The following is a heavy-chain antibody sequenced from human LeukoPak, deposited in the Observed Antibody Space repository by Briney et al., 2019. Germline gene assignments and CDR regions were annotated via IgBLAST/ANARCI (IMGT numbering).Heavy chain of an antibody. J-gene: IGHJ4*02. CDR1: GFTFSSST. D-gene: IGHD2-21*01. CDR2: INNRSSST. Sequence: GGSLRLSCAASGFTFSSSTMNWVSQAPGKGLEWVASINNRSSSTHYADSVEGRFTISRDNAKNSLYLQMNSLRAEDTAVYYCLRGDVRDYWGQGTLVTVSS. V-gene: IGHV3-21*01. CDR3: LRGDVRDY.